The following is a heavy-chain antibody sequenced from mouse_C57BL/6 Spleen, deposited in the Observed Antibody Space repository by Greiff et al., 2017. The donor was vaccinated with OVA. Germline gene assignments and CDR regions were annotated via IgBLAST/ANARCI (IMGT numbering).Heavy chain of an antibody. V-gene: IGHV5-17*01. CDR3: ARGGRIDYYAMDY. CDR2: ISSGSSTI. CDR1: GFTFSDYG. J-gene: IGHJ4*01. Sequence: EVKLMESGGGLVKPGGSLKLSCAASGFTFSDYGMHWVRQAPEKGLEWVAYISSGSSTIYYADTVKGRFTISRDNAKNTLFLQMTSLRSEDTAMYYCARGGRIDYYAMDYWGQGTSVTVSS.